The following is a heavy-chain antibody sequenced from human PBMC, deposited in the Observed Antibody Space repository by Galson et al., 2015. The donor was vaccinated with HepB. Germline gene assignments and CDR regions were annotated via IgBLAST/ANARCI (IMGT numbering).Heavy chain of an antibody. CDR1: GFTFNTYA. CDR2: ISYHGNNK. J-gene: IGHJ4*02. Sequence: SLRLSCAASGFTFNTYAMHWVRQAPGKGLEWVAVISYHGNNKYYADSVKGRFTISRDNSKNTVYLQMNSLGPEDTAVYYCARDEGWEAPPDYWGQGTRVTVSS. CDR3: ARDEGWEAPPDY. D-gene: IGHD1-26*01. V-gene: IGHV3-30*04.